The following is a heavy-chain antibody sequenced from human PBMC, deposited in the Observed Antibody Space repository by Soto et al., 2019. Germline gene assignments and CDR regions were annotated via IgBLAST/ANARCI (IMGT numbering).Heavy chain of an antibody. Sequence: SXTLSLTCTVSGGSISSSTYYWCWIRQPPGKGLEWIGSIYYSGSTYYNPSLKSRVTISVDTSKNQFSLKLSSVTAADTAVYYCATEPIYYYGMDVWGQGTTVTVSS. J-gene: IGHJ6*02. CDR2: IYYSGST. V-gene: IGHV4-39*01. CDR3: ATEPIYYYGMDV. CDR1: GGSISSSTYY.